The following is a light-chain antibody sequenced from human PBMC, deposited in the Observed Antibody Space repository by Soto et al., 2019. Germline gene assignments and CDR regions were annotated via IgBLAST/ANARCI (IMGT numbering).Light chain of an antibody. Sequence: QLVLTQPPSASGTPGQRVTISCSGSSSNIGRNTVNWYQQLPGTAPKLLIYGNNQRPSGVPDRFSGSKSGTSASLAISGLQSVDEADYYCAAWDDSLKGWVFGGGTKLTVL. CDR2: GNN. CDR1: SSNIGRNT. J-gene: IGLJ3*02. V-gene: IGLV1-44*01. CDR3: AAWDDSLKGWV.